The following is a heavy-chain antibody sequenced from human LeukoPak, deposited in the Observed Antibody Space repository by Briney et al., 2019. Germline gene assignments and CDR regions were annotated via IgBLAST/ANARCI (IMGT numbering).Heavy chain of an antibody. J-gene: IGHJ6*02. CDR1: GYTFTSYG. CDR3: ARDAVVPAAIGLSYYYGMDV. CDR2: ISAYNGNT. D-gene: IGHD2-2*01. Sequence: ASVRVSCKASGYTFTSYGIGWVRQAPGQGLEWMGWISAYNGNTNYAQKLQGRVTMTTDTSTSTAYMELRSLRSDDTAVYYCARDAVVPAAIGLSYYYGMDVWGQGTTVTVSS. V-gene: IGHV1-18*01.